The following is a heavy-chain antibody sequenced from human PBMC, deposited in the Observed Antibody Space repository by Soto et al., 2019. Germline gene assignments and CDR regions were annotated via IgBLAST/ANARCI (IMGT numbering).Heavy chain of an antibody. V-gene: IGHV3-7*01. CDR1: GFTFGGYW. CDR3: ARAGYCGPGCYYYFDY. CDR2: IKPDGSAT. Sequence: GGSLRLSCAVSGFTFGGYWMNWVRLIPGKGLEWVAYIKPDGSATYYVDSVKGRFTISRDNAKNSLYLQMNSLRVEDTSVYYCARAGYCGPGCYYYFDYWGQGTLVTVSS. J-gene: IGHJ4*02. D-gene: IGHD2-21*02.